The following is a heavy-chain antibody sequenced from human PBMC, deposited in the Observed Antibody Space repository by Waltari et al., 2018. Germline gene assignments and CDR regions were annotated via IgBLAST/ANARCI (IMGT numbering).Heavy chain of an antibody. CDR2: IIHSGST. J-gene: IGHJ4*02. CDR3: ARGLGYYLYYFDY. D-gene: IGHD1-26*01. V-gene: IGHV4-34*01. Sequence: QVQLQQWGAGLLKPSETLSLTCAVYGGSFSGYYWRWIRQPPGKGLEWIGEIIHSGSTNYNPSLKSRVTISVDTSKNQFSLKLSSVTAADTAVYYCARGLGYYLYYFDYWGQGTLVTVSS. CDR1: GGSFSGYY.